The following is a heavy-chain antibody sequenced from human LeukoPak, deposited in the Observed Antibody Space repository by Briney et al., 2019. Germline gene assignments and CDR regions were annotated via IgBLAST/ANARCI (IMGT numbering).Heavy chain of an antibody. V-gene: IGHV3-7*05. D-gene: IGHD2-21*02. Sequence: GGSLRLSCATSGFTFSSYLMNWVRQAPGKGLECVAYTNPDGSAKNYVDSVKGRFTISRDNAKNSLYLQMNSLRAEDTAVYYCARGAGRCGGDCNSRGESWGQGTLVTVSS. CDR3: ARGAGRCGGDCNSRGES. CDR1: GFTFSSYL. CDR2: TNPDGSAK. J-gene: IGHJ5*02.